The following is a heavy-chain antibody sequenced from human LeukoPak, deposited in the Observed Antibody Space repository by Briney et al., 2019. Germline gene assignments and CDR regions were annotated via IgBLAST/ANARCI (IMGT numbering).Heavy chain of an antibody. CDR2: ISSSSSYI. D-gene: IGHD3-22*01. V-gene: IGHV3-21*01. CDR3: ARDCVGYYYDSSGYWT. CDR1: GFTFSSYS. J-gene: IGHJ5*02. Sequence: GGSLRLSCAASGFTFSSYSMNWVRQAPGKGLEWVSSISSSSSYIYYADSVKGRSTISRDNAKNSLYLQMNSLRAEGTAVYYCARDCVGYYYDSSGYWTWGQGTLVTVSS.